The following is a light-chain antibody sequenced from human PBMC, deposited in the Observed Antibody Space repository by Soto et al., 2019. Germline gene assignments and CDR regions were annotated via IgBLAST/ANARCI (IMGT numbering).Light chain of an antibody. J-gene: IGLJ1*01. CDR2: RNN. CDR1: SSNIGRNT. V-gene: IGLV1-44*01. CDR3: AAWDDSLTDYV. Sequence: QSVLTQAPSASETPGQRVTISCSGGSSNIGRNTVNWYQQLPGPAPKLLIYRNNRRPSGVPDRFSGSKSGTSASLAISGLQSEDEADYYCAAWDDSLTDYVFGTGTKVTVL.